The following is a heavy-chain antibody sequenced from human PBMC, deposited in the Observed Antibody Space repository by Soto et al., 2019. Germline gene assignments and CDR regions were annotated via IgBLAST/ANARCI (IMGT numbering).Heavy chain of an antibody. Sequence: ASVKVSCKASGYTFTSYGISWVRQAPGQGLEWMGWISAYNGNTNYAQKLQGRVTMTTDTSTSTAYMELRSLRSDDTAVYYCARDATTAYYYDTSGPSAFDIWGQGTMVSVSS. CDR3: ARDATTAYYYDTSGPSAFDI. CDR2: ISAYNGNT. J-gene: IGHJ3*02. D-gene: IGHD3-22*01. CDR1: GYTFTSYG. V-gene: IGHV1-18*04.